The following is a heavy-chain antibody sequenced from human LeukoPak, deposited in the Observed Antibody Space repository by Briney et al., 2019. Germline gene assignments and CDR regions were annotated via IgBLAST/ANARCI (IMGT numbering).Heavy chain of an antibody. Sequence: PGGSLRLSCAASGFTFSSYAMHWVRQAPGKGLEWVAVISYGGSNKYYADSVKGRFTISRDNSKNTLYLQMNSLRAEDTAVYYCATNVQQQLTLDYWGQGTLVTVSS. D-gene: IGHD6-13*01. J-gene: IGHJ4*02. CDR2: ISYGGSNK. CDR1: GFTFSSYA. CDR3: ATNVQQQLTLDY. V-gene: IGHV3-30-3*01.